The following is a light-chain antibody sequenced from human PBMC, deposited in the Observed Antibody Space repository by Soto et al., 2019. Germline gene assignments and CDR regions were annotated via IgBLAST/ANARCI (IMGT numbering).Light chain of an antibody. CDR1: SSDVGSHNL. CDR3: CAYGGSRAV. V-gene: IGLV2-23*02. CDR2: EVS. J-gene: IGLJ7*01. Sequence: QSALTQPPSVSGSPGQSITISCTGTSSDVGSHNLVSWYQQHPGQAPKLMIYEVSKRPLGVSARFSASKSGNTASLTISGLQAEYEADYCCCAYGGSRAVFGGGTQLTVL.